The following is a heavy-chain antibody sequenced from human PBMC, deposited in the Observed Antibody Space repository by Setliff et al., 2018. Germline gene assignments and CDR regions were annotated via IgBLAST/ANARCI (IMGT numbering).Heavy chain of an antibody. V-gene: IGHV3-74*03. Sequence: GGSLRLSCAASGFTFSSYWMYWVRQDPGKGLVWVSRVNADGSSITYADSVKGRFTVSRDNAMDTLFLQMNGLTTDDTAKYFCAKDRWGYADPWGQGTLVTVSS. J-gene: IGHJ5*02. D-gene: IGHD2-2*01. CDR3: AKDRWGYADP. CDR2: VNADGSSI. CDR1: GFTFSSYW.